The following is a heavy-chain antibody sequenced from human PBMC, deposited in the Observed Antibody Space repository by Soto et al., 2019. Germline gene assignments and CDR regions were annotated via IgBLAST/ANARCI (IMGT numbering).Heavy chain of an antibody. CDR1: GGSISSYY. Sequence: SETLSLTCTVSGGSISSYYWSWIRQPPGKGLEWIGYIYYSGSTNYNPSLKSRVTISVDTSKNQFSLKLSSVTAADTAVYYCARGSGWELLLDYWGQGTLVTVSS. CDR3: ARGSGWELLLDY. J-gene: IGHJ4*02. V-gene: IGHV4-59*01. D-gene: IGHD1-26*01. CDR2: IYYSGST.